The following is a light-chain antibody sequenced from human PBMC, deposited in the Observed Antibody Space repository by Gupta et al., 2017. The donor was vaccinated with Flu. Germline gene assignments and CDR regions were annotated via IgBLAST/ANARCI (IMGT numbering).Light chain of an antibody. CDR2: DVS. Sequence: QSALTQSAPVSGSPGQSLTISCTGTNNDDGGYNYVSWYQQHPGKAPKLMIYDVSDQPSGVSQRFSGSKSDDTASRTISGLQAEDEADYYCISYTSSITYVFCAGTKVTGL. CDR1: NNDDGGYNY. J-gene: IGLJ1*01. CDR3: ISYTSSITYV. V-gene: IGLV2-14*03.